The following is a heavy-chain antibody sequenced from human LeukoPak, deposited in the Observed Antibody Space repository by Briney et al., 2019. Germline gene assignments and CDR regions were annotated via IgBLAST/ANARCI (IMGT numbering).Heavy chain of an antibody. V-gene: IGHV3-21*01. J-gene: IGHJ6*03. Sequence: PGGSLRLSCAASGFTFSRYSMNWVRQAPGKGMEWVESISSSSTFIYSAGSVKGRFTISRDTAKNSLFLQMNSLRAEDTAIYYCARDYFDSSDYPQTYYYYYMDVWGKGTTVTVSS. CDR3: ARDYFDSSDYPQTYYYYYMDV. D-gene: IGHD3-22*01. CDR1: GFTFSRYS. CDR2: ISSSSTFI.